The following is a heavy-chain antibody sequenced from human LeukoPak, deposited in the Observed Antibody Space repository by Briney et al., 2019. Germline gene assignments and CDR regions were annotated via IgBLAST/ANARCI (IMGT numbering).Heavy chain of an antibody. CDR3: ARSRIAAADWFDP. J-gene: IGHJ5*02. CDR1: GFTFSSYA. CDR2: ISYDGSNK. V-gene: IGHV3-30*04. Sequence: GGSLRLSCAASGFTFSSYAMHWVRQAPGKGLEWVAVISYDGSNKYYADPVKGRFTISRDNSKNTLYLQMNSLRAEDTAVYYCARSRIAAADWFDPWGQGTLVTVSS. D-gene: IGHD6-13*01.